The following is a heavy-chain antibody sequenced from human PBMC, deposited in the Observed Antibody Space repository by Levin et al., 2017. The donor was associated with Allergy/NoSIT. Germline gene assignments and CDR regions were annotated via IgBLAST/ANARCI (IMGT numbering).Heavy chain of an antibody. CDR1: GFTFSSYE. CDR3: AKTAVSGTWGDY. Sequence: GGSLRLSCAASGFTFSSYEMNWVRQAPGKGLEWVSYISSSGTIINYADSVKGRFTISRDNAKNSLYLQMNSLRGEDTAVYYCAKTAVSGTWGDYWGQGTLVTVS. V-gene: IGHV3-48*03. J-gene: IGHJ4*02. D-gene: IGHD6-19*01. CDR2: ISSSGTII.